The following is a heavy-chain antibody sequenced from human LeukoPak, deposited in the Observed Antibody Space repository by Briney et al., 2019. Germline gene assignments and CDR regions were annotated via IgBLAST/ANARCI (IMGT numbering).Heavy chain of an antibody. Sequence: GGSLRLSCAASGFTFSSYEMNWVRQAPGKGLEWVSYISSSGSTIYYADSVKGRFTISRDNAKNSLYLQMNSLRAEDTAVYYCARDCLRGYSSSIDAFGIWGQGTMVTVSS. J-gene: IGHJ3*02. CDR3: ARDCLRGYSSSIDAFGI. CDR1: GFTFSSYE. V-gene: IGHV3-48*03. D-gene: IGHD6-13*01. CDR2: ISSSGSTI.